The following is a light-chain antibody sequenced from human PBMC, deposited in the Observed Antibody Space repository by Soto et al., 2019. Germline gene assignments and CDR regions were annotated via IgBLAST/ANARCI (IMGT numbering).Light chain of an antibody. Sequence: QSALTQPASVSGSPGQSTTISCTGTSSDVGGYNYVSWYQQHPGKAPKLLIYEVNDRPSGVSNRFSGSKSGNTASLTISGLQAEDEGDYYCSSYTSSKTVVFGTGTKLTVL. J-gene: IGLJ1*01. CDR3: SSYTSSKTVV. CDR2: EVN. V-gene: IGLV2-14*01. CDR1: SSDVGGYNY.